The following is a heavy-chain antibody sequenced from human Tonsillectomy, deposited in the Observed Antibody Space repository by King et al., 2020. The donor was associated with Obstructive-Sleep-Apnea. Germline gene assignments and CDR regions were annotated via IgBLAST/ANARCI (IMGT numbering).Heavy chain of an antibody. CDR3: ARLRRVILVETGLVFDY. CDR1: GGSISNYY. Sequence: VQLQESGPGLVKPSETLSLTCTVSGGSISNYYWSWIRQPPGRGLEWFGYIHYSGSTNYNPSLKSRVAISIDTSKNQFSLNLGSVTAADTAVYYCARLRRVILVETGLVFDYWGQGTLVTVSS. J-gene: IGHJ4*02. D-gene: IGHD3-22*01. CDR2: IHYSGST. V-gene: IGHV4-59*08.